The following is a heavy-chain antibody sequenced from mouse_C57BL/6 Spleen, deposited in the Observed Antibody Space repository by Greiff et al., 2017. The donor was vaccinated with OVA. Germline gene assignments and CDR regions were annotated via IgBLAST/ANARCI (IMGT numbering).Heavy chain of an antibody. V-gene: IGHV14-2*01. D-gene: IGHD1-1*01. CDR2: IDPEDGET. CDR3: AERDYYGSSPYYYAMDY. J-gene: IGHJ4*01. Sequence: EVQVVESGAELVKPGASVKLSCTASGFNIKDYYMHWVKQRTEQGLEWIGRIDPEDGETKYAPKFQGKATITADTSSNTAYLQLSSLTSEDTAVYYCAERDYYGSSPYYYAMDYWGQGTSVTVSS. CDR1: GFNIKDYY.